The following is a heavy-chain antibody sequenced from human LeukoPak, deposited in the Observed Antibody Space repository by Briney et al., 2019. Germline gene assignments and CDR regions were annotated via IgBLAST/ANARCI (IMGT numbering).Heavy chain of an antibody. CDR1: GYTFTSYY. CDR2: INTSGGST. Sequence: ASVKVSCKASGYTFTSYYMHWVRQAPGHGLEWMGIINTSGGSTSYAQKFQGRVTMTRDTSTRIVYMELSSLRSEDTAVYYCARERGYDFWSGYLFDYWGQGTLVTVSS. J-gene: IGHJ4*02. V-gene: IGHV1-46*01. D-gene: IGHD3-3*01. CDR3: ARERGYDFWSGYLFDY.